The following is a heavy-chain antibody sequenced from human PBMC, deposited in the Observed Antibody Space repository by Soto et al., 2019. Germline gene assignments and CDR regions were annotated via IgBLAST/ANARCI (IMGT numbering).Heavy chain of an antibody. CDR1: GYTFAAFF. D-gene: IGHD4-17*01. CDR2: INPTSGAT. Sequence: QVQLVQSGAVVKKPGASVKVSCKTSGYTFAAFFIHWIRQAPGQGLEWMGWINPTSGATVSAQKFQDRVTMTRDTSISTAYMELRGLKSDDTAVYYCTRDPDYGDYWGYFFDYWGQGTPVSVSS. CDR3: TRDPDYGDYWGYFFDY. V-gene: IGHV1-2*02. J-gene: IGHJ4*02.